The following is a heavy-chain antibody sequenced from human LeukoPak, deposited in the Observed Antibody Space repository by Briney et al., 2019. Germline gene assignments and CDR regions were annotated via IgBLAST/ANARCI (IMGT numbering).Heavy chain of an antibody. J-gene: IGHJ4*02. CDR3: ASRGMRYGSGSLIDF. D-gene: IGHD3-10*01. Sequence: SETLSLTCAVSGGSISSGGYSWSWLRPPPGKDLEWVGYISHSEAPYYHPSLKSRVTISADTSKNQFSRQLSSDTAADTAVYYCASRGMRYGSGSLIDFWGQGTLVTVSS. V-gene: IGHV4-30-2*01. CDR2: ISHSEAP. CDR1: GGSISSGGYS.